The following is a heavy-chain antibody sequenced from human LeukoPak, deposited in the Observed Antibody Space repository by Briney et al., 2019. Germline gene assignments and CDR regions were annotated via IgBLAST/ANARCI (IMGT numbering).Heavy chain of an antibody. J-gene: IGHJ4*02. CDR1: GVTFSSYA. D-gene: IGHD1-7*01. Sequence: GGSLRLSCAASGVTFSSYAMSWVRQAPGEGGEWVSAISGSGGSTYYADSVKGRFTISRDNSKNTLYLQMNGLSAEDTAVYYCAKVLAGTTFDYFDYWGQGTLVTVSS. CDR2: ISGSGGST. V-gene: IGHV3-23*01. CDR3: AKVLAGTTFDYFDY.